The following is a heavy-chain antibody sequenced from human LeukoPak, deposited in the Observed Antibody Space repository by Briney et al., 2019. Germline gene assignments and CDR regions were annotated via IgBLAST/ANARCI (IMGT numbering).Heavy chain of an antibody. Sequence: ASVKVSCKASGYTFTGYYMHWVRQAPGQGLEWMGWISAYNGNTNYAQKLQGRVTMTTDTSTSTAYMELRSLRSDDTAVYYCARRTGGLPRGYYFDYWGQGTLVTVSS. CDR1: GYTFTGYY. J-gene: IGHJ4*02. D-gene: IGHD5-18*01. CDR3: ARRTGGLPRGYYFDY. V-gene: IGHV1-18*04. CDR2: ISAYNGNT.